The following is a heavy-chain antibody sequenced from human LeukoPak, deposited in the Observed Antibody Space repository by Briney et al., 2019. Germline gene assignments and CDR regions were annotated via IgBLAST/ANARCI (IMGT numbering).Heavy chain of an antibody. CDR2: ISSGSVYI. CDR3: ASTYYYGS. J-gene: IGHJ4*02. V-gene: IGHV3-21*01. Sequence: GGSLRLSCAASGFTFSSYNMNWVRQAPGKGLEWVSSISSGSVYIYYADSVKGRFTISRDNAKNSLYLQMNSLRAEDTAVYYCASTYYYGSWGQGTLVTVSS. CDR1: GFTFSSYN. D-gene: IGHD3-10*01.